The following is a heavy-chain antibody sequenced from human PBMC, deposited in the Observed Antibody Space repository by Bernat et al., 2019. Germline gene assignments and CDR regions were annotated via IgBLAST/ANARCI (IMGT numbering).Heavy chain of an antibody. CDR1: GGSFSGYY. CDR3: ASLQSYSSGWYGLVEDY. V-gene: IGHV4-34*01. D-gene: IGHD6-19*01. CDR2: INHSGST. J-gene: IGHJ4*02. Sequence: QVQLQQWGAGLLKPSETLSLTCAVYGGSFSGYYWSWIRQPPGKGLEWIGEINHSGSTNYNPSLKSRVTISVDTSKNQFSLKLSSVTAADTAVYYCASLQSYSSGWYGLVEDYWGQGTLVTVSS.